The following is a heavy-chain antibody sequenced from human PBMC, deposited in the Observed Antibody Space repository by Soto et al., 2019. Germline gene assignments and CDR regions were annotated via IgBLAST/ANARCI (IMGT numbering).Heavy chain of an antibody. D-gene: IGHD3-22*01. Sequence: GGYLRLSCAASGFTFSSYGMHWVRQAPGKGLEWVAVMWYDGSNKYYADSVKGRFTISRDNSKNTLYLQMNSLRAEDTAVYYCARAVNYYDRAYYYYGMDVWGQGTTVTVSS. CDR3: ARAVNYYDRAYYYYGMDV. J-gene: IGHJ6*02. CDR1: GFTFSSYG. V-gene: IGHV3-33*01. CDR2: MWYDGSNK.